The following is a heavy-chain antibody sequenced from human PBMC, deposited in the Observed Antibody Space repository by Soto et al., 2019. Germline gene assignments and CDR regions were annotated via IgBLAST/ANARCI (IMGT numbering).Heavy chain of an antibody. D-gene: IGHD2-15*01. CDR2: ISSSGSTI. CDR3: ARDLVAALRGAFDI. CDR1: GFTFSDYY. J-gene: IGHJ3*02. Sequence: GGSLRLSCAASGFTFSDYYMSWIRQAPGKGLEWVSYISSSGSTIYYADSVKGRFTISRDNAKNSLYLQMNSLRAEDTAVYYCARDLVAALRGAFDIWGQGTMVTVSS. V-gene: IGHV3-11*01.